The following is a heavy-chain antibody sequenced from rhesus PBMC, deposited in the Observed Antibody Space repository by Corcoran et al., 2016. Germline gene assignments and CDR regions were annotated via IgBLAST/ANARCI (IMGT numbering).Heavy chain of an antibody. J-gene: IGHJ1*01. CDR1: GGSISGYY. V-gene: IGHV4-165*02. Sequence: QVQLQESGPGLVKPSETLSLTCAVSGGSISGYYWNWIRQPPGKGLGVIGNIGGSSGGTSYNPALKSRITVSTDTSKSQFSLELSSVTAAGTAVYYGVRIGGSGWGSSEFWGQGALVTVSP. CDR2: IGGSSGGT. D-gene: IGHD6-31*01. CDR3: VRIGGSGWGSSEF.